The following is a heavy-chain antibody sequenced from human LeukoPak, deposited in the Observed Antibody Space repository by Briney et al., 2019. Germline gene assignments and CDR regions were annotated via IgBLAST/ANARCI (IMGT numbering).Heavy chain of an antibody. CDR2: IYPGDSDT. V-gene: IGHV5-51*01. J-gene: IGHJ5*02. D-gene: IGHD4-23*01. CDR3: ASRVDYGGNSVWFDP. Sequence: KSGESLKISCKGSGYSFTSYWIGWVRQMPGKGLEWMGIIYPGDSDTRYSPSFQGQVTISADKSISAAYLQWSSLKASDTAMYYCASRVDYGGNSVWFDPWGQGTLVTVSS. CDR1: GYSFTSYW.